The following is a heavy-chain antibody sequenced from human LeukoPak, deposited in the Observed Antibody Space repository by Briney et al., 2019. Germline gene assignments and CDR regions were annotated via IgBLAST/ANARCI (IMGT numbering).Heavy chain of an antibody. D-gene: IGHD2/OR15-2a*01. Sequence: ASVKVSCKASGYTFTSYYMHWVRQAPGQGLEWMGIINPSGGSTSYAQKFQGRVTMTRDMSTSTVYMELSSLRSEDTAVCYCARDTRGSNYFDYWGQGTLVTVSS. CDR1: GYTFTSYY. CDR2: INPSGGST. V-gene: IGHV1-46*01. CDR3: ARDTRGSNYFDY. J-gene: IGHJ4*02.